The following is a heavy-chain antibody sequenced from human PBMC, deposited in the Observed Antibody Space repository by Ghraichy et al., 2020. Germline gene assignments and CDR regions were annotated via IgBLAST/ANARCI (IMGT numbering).Heavy chain of an antibody. CDR3: VRGRRAVSTQDVIDY. J-gene: IGHJ4*02. V-gene: IGHV3-30-3*01. CDR2: ISYDGSNK. CDR1: GFTFSSYA. Sequence: GGSLRLSCAASGFTFSSYAMHWVRQAPGKGLEWVAVISYDGSNKYYADSVKGRFTISRDNSKNTLYLQMNSLRAEDTAVYYCVRGRRAVSTQDVIDYWGQGTLVTVSS. D-gene: IGHD2-8*01.